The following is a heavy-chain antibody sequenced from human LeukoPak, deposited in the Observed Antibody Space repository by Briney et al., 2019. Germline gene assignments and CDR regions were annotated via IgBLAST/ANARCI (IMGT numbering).Heavy chain of an antibody. D-gene: IGHD3-3*01. CDR3: ARDVPDFWSGFDS. J-gene: IGHJ4*02. CDR1: GYPFYIYG. CDR2: ISGNGGAT. V-gene: IGHV1-18*01. Sequence: GALVKVSCKASGYPFYIYGLSWVRQAPGQGLEWMGQISGNGGATKYAQRFQGRVTMTTDTVTSTAYLELTSLTSDDTAVYYCARDVPDFWSGFDSWGQGTLVTVSP.